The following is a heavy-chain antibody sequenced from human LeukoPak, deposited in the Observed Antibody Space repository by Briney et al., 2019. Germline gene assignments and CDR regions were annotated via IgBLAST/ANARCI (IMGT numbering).Heavy chain of an antibody. D-gene: IGHD3-10*01. CDR2: ISGANHNT. Sequence: PGGSLRLSCAASGFTFSSYAMTWVRQTPGKGLEWVSTISGANHNTYYADSVKGRFTISRDNSKNTLYLQMNSLRVEDTAVYYCAKSLNIMVRGVPPGDYWGQGTLVTVSS. CDR1: GFTFSSYA. CDR3: AKSLNIMVRGVPPGDY. V-gene: IGHV3-23*01. J-gene: IGHJ4*02.